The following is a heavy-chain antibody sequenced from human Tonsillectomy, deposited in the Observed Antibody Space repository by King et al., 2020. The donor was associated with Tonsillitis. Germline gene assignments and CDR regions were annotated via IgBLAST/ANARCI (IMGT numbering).Heavy chain of an antibody. CDR1: GGSFSGYY. CDR2: INHSGST. V-gene: IGHV4-34*01. J-gene: IGHJ3*02. Sequence: VQLQQWGAGLWKPSETLSLICAVSGGSFSGYYWSWIRQPPGKGLEWIGEINHSGSTNSNPSLKSRVTISVDTSKNQFSLNLSSVAAAGTAVYYCARDLPWFGESLRGAFDIWGQGTMVTVSS. D-gene: IGHD3-10*01. CDR3: ARDLPWFGESLRGAFDI.